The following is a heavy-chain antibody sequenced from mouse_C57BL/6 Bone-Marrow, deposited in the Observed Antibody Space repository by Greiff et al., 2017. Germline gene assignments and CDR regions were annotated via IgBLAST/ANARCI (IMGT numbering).Heavy chain of an antibody. D-gene: IGHD4-1*01. Sequence: EVMLVESGGGLVKPGGSLKLSCAASGFTFSSYTMSWVRQTSGKRLEWVATISGGGGNIYYPDSVKGRFTISRDNAKNTLYLQMSSLRSEDTALYYCARPNWEKDAMDYWGQGTSVPVSS. CDR2: ISGGGGNI. CDR3: ARPNWEKDAMDY. V-gene: IGHV5-9*01. CDR1: GFTFSSYT. J-gene: IGHJ4*01.